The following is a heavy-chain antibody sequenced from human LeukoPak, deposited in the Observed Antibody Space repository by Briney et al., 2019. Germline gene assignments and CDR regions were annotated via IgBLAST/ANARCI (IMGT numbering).Heavy chain of an antibody. V-gene: IGHV4-38-2*01. CDR3: ARLYLPATRFDY. J-gene: IGHJ4*02. D-gene: IGHD5-24*01. Sequence: SETLSLTCAVSGFSISSGYYWGWIRQPPEKGLEWIGSIFHSGNTYYNPSLKSRVTISVDTSKNQFSLKLRSVTAADTAVYYCARLYLPATRFDYWGQGTLVTVSS. CDR1: GFSISSGYY. CDR2: IFHSGNT.